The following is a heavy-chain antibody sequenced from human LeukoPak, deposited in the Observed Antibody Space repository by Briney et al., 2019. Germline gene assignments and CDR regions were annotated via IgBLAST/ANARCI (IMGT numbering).Heavy chain of an antibody. J-gene: IGHJ5*02. D-gene: IGHD2-15*01. Sequence: SVKVSCKASGGTFSSYAISWVRQAPGQGLEWMGGIIPIFGTANYAQKFQGRVTITADESTSTAYMELSSLRSGDTAVYYCARDPPYCSGGSCWVDPWGQGTLVTVSS. CDR3: ARDPPYCSGGSCWVDP. V-gene: IGHV1-69*13. CDR2: IIPIFGTA. CDR1: GGTFSSYA.